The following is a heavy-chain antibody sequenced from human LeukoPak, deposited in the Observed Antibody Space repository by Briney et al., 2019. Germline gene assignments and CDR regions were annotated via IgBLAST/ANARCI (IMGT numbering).Heavy chain of an antibody. CDR3: ARGQDYSFDS. D-gene: IGHD2-15*01. CDR1: VFTVSAYG. J-gene: IGHJ4*02. CDR2: ISTRIGSV. V-gene: IGHV3-48*02. Sequence: PGGSLRLSCAVSVFTVSAYGMNWVRQAPGKGLEGVSHISTRIGSVNYADSVKGRFTISRDNAKNSLYLQMNSLRDEDTAVYYCARGQDYSFDSWGQGTLVTVSS.